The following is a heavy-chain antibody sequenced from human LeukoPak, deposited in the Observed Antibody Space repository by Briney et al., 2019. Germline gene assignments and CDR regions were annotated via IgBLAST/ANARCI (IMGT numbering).Heavy chain of an antibody. CDR2: ISYDGSNK. CDR3: ARDYYGSGSSFLGGMDV. D-gene: IGHD3-10*01. V-gene: IGHV3-30-3*01. J-gene: IGHJ6*02. CDR1: GFTFSSYA. Sequence: GGSLRLSCAASGFTFSSYAMHWVRQAPGKGLEWVAVISYDGSNKYYADSVKGRFTISRDNSKNTLYLQMNSLRAEDTAVYYCARDYYGSGSSFLGGMDVWGQGTTVTVSS.